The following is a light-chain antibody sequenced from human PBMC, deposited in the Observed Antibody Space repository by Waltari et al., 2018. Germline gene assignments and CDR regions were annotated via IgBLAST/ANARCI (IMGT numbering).Light chain of an antibody. CDR2: GAS. J-gene: IGKJ2*01. CDR1: QSLTKRY. V-gene: IGKV3-20*01. Sequence: VLTPSSGPLSLSPGERVPLSCRASQSLTKRYLAWYQQRPGQAPRLLIYGASSRAAGIPDMFSGSGSGTDFTLTISRLEPEDVAVYCCQQYGSSILYTFGQGTKLEIK. CDR3: QQYGSSILYT.